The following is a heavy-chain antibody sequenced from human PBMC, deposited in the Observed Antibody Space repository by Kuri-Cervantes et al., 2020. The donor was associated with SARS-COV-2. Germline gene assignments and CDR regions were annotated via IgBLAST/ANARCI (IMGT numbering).Heavy chain of an antibody. J-gene: IGHJ6*02. CDR3: TTDAEWLVNRNYYYGMDV. V-gene: IGHV3-30-3*01. CDR2: ISYDGSNK. D-gene: IGHD6-19*01. Sequence: GESLKISCAASGFTFNTYAMHWVRQAPGKGLEWVAVISYDGSNKYYADSVKGRFTISRDNSKNTLYLQMNSLRAEDTAVYYCTTDAEWLVNRNYYYGMDVWGQGTTVTVSS. CDR1: GFTFNTYA.